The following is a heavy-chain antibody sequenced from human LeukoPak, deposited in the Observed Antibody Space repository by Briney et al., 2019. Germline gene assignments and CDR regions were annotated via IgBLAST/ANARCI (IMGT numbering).Heavy chain of an antibody. CDR2: ISGDGGST. CDR1: GFTVDDYA. CDR3: AKDISWYYYDSSGQTPLFDY. J-gene: IGHJ4*02. Sequence: GGSLRLSCAASGFTVDDYAMHWVRQAPGKGLEWVSLISGDGGSTYYADSVQGRFTISRDNSKNSLYLQMNSLRTEDTALYYCAKDISWYYYDSSGQTPLFDYWGQGTLVTVSS. D-gene: IGHD3-22*01. V-gene: IGHV3-43*02.